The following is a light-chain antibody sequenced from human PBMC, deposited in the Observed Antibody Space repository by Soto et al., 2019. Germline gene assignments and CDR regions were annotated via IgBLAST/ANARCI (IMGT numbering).Light chain of an antibody. CDR2: AAS. CDR1: QSISSG. J-gene: IGKJ1*01. Sequence: DIKKTNSPSTLSASIGDRVTITCRASQSISSGLAWYQQYPGKAPKVLIYAASTLQSGVPSRFSGSGSGTDFTLTISSLQPEDFATYYCQQSYSTPRPFGEGTKVDI. CDR3: QQSYSTPRP. V-gene: IGKV1-39*01.